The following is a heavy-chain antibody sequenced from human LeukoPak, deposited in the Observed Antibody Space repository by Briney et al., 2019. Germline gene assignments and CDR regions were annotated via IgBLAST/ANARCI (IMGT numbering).Heavy chain of an antibody. D-gene: IGHD4-17*01. J-gene: IGHJ3*02. Sequence: SQTLSLTCTVSGGSISNGSYYWSWIRQPAGKGLEWIGRISTSGSTNYNPSLKSRVTISLDTSKNQFSLKLSSVTAADTAVYYCARYGDVDAFDIWGQGTMVTVSS. CDR3: ARYGDVDAFDI. CDR1: GGSISNGSYY. CDR2: ISTSGST. V-gene: IGHV4-61*02.